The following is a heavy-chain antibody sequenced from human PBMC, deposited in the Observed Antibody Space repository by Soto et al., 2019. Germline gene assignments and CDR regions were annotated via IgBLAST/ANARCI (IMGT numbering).Heavy chain of an antibody. J-gene: IGHJ4*02. CDR2: NKSKADGGTT. D-gene: IGHD5-12*01. CDR1: GFTFVNDW. Sequence: PGGSLRLSCAASGFTFVNDWMSWVRQTPGKGLELVGRNKSKADGGTTDYAAPVKGRLTISRDDSKDTLYLQMNSLITEDTAVYYCTTDRRAFSGYAIDYWGQGTLVTVSS. CDR3: TTDRRAFSGYAIDY. V-gene: IGHV3-15*01.